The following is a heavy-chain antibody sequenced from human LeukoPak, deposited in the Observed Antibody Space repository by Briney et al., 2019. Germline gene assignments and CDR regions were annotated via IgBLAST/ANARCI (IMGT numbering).Heavy chain of an antibody. D-gene: IGHD6-19*01. V-gene: IGHV3-74*01. CDR2: INSDGSST. J-gene: IGHJ4*02. Sequence: PGGSLRLSCAASGFTFSSYWMHWVRQAPGKGLVWVSRINSDGSSTSYADSVKGRFTISRDNSKNTLYLQMNSLRAEDTAVYYCAKGGSSGRYGVDYWGQGTLVTVSS. CDR1: GFTFSSYW. CDR3: AKGGSSGRYGVDY.